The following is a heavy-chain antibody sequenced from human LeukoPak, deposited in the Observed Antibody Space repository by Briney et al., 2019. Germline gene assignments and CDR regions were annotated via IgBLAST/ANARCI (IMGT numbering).Heavy chain of an antibody. V-gene: IGHV1-18*01. CDR2: ISAYNGNT. CDR3: ARDMGDHTAMVTGTDDY. Sequence: ISWVRQAPGQGLEWMGWISAYNGNTNYAQKLQGRVTMTTDTSTSTAYMELRSLRSDDTAVYYCARDMGDHTAMVTGTDDYWGQGTLVTVSS. D-gene: IGHD5-18*01. J-gene: IGHJ4*02.